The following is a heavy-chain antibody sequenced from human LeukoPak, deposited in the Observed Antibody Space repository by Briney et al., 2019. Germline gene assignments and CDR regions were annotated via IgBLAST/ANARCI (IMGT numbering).Heavy chain of an antibody. Sequence: GGSLRLSCAASGFTFSSYWMHWVRQAPGKGLVWVSRINSDGSSTSYADSVKGRFTISRDNAKNTLYLQMNSLRAEDTAVYYCASNYDPIRGNWFDPWGQGTLVTVSS. J-gene: IGHJ5*02. V-gene: IGHV3-74*01. CDR3: ASNYDPIRGNWFDP. D-gene: IGHD5-12*01. CDR2: INSDGSST. CDR1: GFTFSSYW.